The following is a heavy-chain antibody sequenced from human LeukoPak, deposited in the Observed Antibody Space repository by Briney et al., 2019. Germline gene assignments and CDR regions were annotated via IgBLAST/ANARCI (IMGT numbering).Heavy chain of an antibody. CDR1: GFTLRDHT. Sequence: GRSLRLSCTVAGFTLRDHTLTWVRQAPGKGLEWVGFIRTKDYGGTPEYAASVKGRFTISRDDSKNIAYLQMSSLKIEDTAVYFCTRGKLGYRYGTSCYLDYWGPGTLVTVSS. V-gene: IGHV3-49*04. J-gene: IGHJ4*02. D-gene: IGHD2-2*01. CDR3: TRGKLGYRYGTSCYLDY. CDR2: IRTKDYGGTP.